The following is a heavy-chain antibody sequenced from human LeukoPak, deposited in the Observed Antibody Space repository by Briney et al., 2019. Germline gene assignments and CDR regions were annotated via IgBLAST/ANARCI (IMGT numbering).Heavy chain of an antibody. CDR1: GGSISSGSYY. CDR3: ARLVAVAGAHFDY. V-gene: IGHV4-61*02. J-gene: IGHJ4*02. Sequence: SQTLSLTCTVSGGSISSGSYYWSWIRQPAGKGLEWIGRIYTSGSTNYNPSLKSRVTISVDTSKNQFSLKLSSVTAADTAVYYCARLVAVAGAHFDYWGQGTLVTVSS. CDR2: IYTSGST. D-gene: IGHD6-19*01.